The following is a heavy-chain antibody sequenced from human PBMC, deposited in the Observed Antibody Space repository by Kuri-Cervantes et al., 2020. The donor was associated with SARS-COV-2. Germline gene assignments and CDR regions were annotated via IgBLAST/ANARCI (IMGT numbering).Heavy chain of an antibody. CDR1: GRSISSGSYY. D-gene: IGHD3-22*01. Sequence: SCTVPGRSISSGSYYWCWIRQPAGKGREWIGRIYTSGSTNYNPSLKSRVTISVDTSKNQFSLKLSSGTAADTALYYCGRDRADDSSGYGFDYWGQGTLVTVSS. CDR3: GRDRADDSSGYGFDY. J-gene: IGHJ4*02. CDR2: IYTSGST. V-gene: IGHV4-61*02.